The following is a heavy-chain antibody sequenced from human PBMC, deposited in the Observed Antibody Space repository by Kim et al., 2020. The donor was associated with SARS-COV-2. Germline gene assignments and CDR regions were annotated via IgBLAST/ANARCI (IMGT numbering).Heavy chain of an antibody. J-gene: IGHJ4*02. Sequence: SLKSRVTISVDTSKNQFSLKLSSVTAADTAVYYCARSGEVVVPAAPYFDYWGQGTLVTVSS. CDR3: ARSGEVVVPAAPYFDY. D-gene: IGHD2-2*01. V-gene: IGHV4-34*01.